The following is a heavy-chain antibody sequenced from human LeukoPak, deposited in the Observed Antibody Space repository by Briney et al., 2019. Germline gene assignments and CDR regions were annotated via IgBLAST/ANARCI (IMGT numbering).Heavy chain of an antibody. J-gene: IGHJ4*02. D-gene: IGHD1-26*01. Sequence: GGSLRLSCAASGFTFSSYAMSWVRQAPGKGLEWVSTISGSGDTTFYAGSVKGRFTFSRDGSNNTLFLQMNSLRAADTALYYCAKGHSGGSYSSLDSWGQGTLVTVSS. CDR1: GFTFSSYA. V-gene: IGHV3-23*01. CDR2: ISGSGDTT. CDR3: AKGHSGGSYSSLDS.